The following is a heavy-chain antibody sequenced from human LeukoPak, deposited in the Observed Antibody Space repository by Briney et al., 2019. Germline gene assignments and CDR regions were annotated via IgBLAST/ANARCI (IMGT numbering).Heavy chain of an antibody. CDR1: GYSISSGYY. V-gene: IGHV4-38-2*02. CDR2: IYYSGST. Sequence: PSETLSLTCTVSGYSISSGYYWGWIRQPPGKGLEWIGSIYYSGSTYYNPSLKSRVTISVDTSKNQFSLELSSVTAADTAVYYCARVEAAAGTHIWFDPWGQGTLVTVSS. J-gene: IGHJ5*02. CDR3: ARVEAAAGTHIWFDP. D-gene: IGHD6-13*01.